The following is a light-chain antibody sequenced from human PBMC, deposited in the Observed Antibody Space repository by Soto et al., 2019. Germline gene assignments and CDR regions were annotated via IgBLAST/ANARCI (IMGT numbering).Light chain of an antibody. Sequence: EMAMTQSAATLSVSPGERATLSCRASRSVSSYLAWYQQKPGQAPRLLIYVASTRATVIPARFSGSGSGTEFTLTISSLQSDDSAVYYCQQYNKYPGTFGQGTKVDIK. J-gene: IGKJ1*01. CDR3: QQYNKYPGT. CDR1: RSVSSY. CDR2: VAS. V-gene: IGKV3-15*01.